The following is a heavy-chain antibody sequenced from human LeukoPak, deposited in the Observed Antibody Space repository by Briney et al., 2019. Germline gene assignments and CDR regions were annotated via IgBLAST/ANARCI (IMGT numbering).Heavy chain of an antibody. CDR1: GFTFSNAW. D-gene: IGHD3-16*01. CDR3: TGGLYYYYYYMDV. V-gene: IGHV3-15*01. Sequence: GGPLRLSCAASGFTFSNAWMSWVRQAPGKGLEWVGRIKSKTDGGTTDYAAPVKGRFTISRDDSKNTLYLQMNSLKTEDTAVYYCTGGLYYYYYYMDVWGKGTTVTVSS. J-gene: IGHJ6*03. CDR2: IKSKTDGGTT.